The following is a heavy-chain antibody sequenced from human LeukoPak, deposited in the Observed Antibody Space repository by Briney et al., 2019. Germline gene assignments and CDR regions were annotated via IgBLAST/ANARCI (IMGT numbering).Heavy chain of an antibody. V-gene: IGHV4-59*12. Sequence: AETLSLTCSVSGGSISIYYWSWIRQPPGKGLEWIGYVYNSGSTDYNPSLKSRVTISVDTSKNQFSLKLSSVTAADTAVYYCARVYSGYGVDYWGQGTLVTVSS. D-gene: IGHD5-12*01. CDR1: GGSISIYY. J-gene: IGHJ4*02. CDR2: VYNSGST. CDR3: ARVYSGYGVDY.